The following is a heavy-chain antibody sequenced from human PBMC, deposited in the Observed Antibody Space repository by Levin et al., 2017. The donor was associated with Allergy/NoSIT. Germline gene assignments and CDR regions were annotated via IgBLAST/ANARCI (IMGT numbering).Heavy chain of an antibody. V-gene: IGHV3-30-3*01. J-gene: IGHJ4*02. Sequence: GGSLRLSCAASGFTFSNYAMHWVRQAPGKGLEWVAVISYDGNNKYYADSVKGRFTISSDNSKNTLYLQMNSLRAEDTAVYYCARGGQMRSPSAKRFDYWGQGTLVTVSS. CDR3: ARGGQMRSPSAKRFDY. CDR1: GFTFSNYA. D-gene: IGHD3-10*01. CDR2: ISYDGNNK.